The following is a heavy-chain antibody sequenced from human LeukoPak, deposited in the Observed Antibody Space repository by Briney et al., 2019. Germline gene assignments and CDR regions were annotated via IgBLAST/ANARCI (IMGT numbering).Heavy chain of an antibody. CDR2: IYYTGST. D-gene: IGHD4-23*01. Sequence: SETLSLTCTVSSDSIDNHYWSWIRQPPGKGLEWIGHIYYTGSTDYNPSLKSRVTISIDMSKKQFSLSLRSLTAADTAVYYCARRRWQLVGPYFDDWRQGTRVVVSS. V-gene: IGHV4-59*11. CDR1: SDSIDNHY. J-gene: IGHJ4*02. CDR3: ARRRWQLVGPYFDD.